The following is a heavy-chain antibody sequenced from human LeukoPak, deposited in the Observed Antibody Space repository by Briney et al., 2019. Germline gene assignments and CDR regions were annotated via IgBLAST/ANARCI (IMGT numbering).Heavy chain of an antibody. D-gene: IGHD1-26*01. CDR2: INHSGST. CDR3: ARGRMGATGAYFDY. CDR1: GGSFSGYY. V-gene: IGHV4-34*01. Sequence: SETLSLTCAVYGGSFSGYYWSWIRQPPGKGLEWIGEINHSGSTNYNPPLKSRVTISVDTSKNQFSLKLSSVTAADTAVYYCARGRMGATGAYFDYWGQGTLVTVSS. J-gene: IGHJ4*02.